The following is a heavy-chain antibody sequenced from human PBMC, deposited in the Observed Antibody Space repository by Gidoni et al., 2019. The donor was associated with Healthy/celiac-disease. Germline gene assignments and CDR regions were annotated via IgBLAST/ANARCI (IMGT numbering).Heavy chain of an antibody. CDR1: GFTFSSYS. CDR3: ARVSYSSGWYEVDP. V-gene: IGHV3-21*01. CDR2: ISSSSSYI. D-gene: IGHD6-19*01. J-gene: IGHJ5*02. Sequence: EVQLVESGGGLVKPGGSLRLSCAASGFTFSSYSMNWVRQAPGKGLEWVSSISSSSSYISYADSVKGRFTISRDNAKNSLYLQMNSLRAEDTAVYYCARVSYSSGWYEVDPWGQGTLVTVSS.